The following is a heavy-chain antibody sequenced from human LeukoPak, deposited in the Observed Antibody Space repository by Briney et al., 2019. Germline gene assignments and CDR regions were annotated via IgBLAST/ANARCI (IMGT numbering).Heavy chain of an antibody. Sequence: SETLSLTCTVSGDSISSGGNYWSWIRQRPGQGLEWIGCIYHSGNTYYNPSLKSRLTMSVDTSKNQFSLKLSSVTAADTAVYYCARDELRYYFDSWGQGTLVTVSS. CDR3: ARDELRYYFDS. CDR1: GDSISSGGNY. J-gene: IGHJ4*02. CDR2: IYHSGNT. D-gene: IGHD1-1*01. V-gene: IGHV4-31*03.